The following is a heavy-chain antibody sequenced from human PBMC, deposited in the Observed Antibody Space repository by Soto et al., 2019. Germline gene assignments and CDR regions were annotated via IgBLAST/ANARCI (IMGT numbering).Heavy chain of an antibody. D-gene: IGHD2-8*01. Sequence: QVQLVQSGAEVKKPGSSVKVSCKASGGTFSSCTISWVRQAPGQGLEWMGRIIPILGIANYAQKFQGRVTITADKSTSTAYMELSSLRSEDTAVYYCAGMLRSWGKDYWGQGTLVTVSS. V-gene: IGHV1-69*02. J-gene: IGHJ4*02. CDR3: AGMLRSWGKDY. CDR2: IIPILGIA. CDR1: GGTFSSCT.